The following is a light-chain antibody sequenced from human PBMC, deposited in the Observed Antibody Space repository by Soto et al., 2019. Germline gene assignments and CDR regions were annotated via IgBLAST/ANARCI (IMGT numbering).Light chain of an antibody. CDR1: QSLLNSDGKTN. Sequence: DIVMTQTPPSLSVAPGQPASISCKSSQSLLNSDGKTNLYWYLQKPGQTLQLVIYEVSNRFSGVAERFSGSGSETDFTLQISRVEAEDVGVYFCMQSIQVPWTFGQGTKVEIK. J-gene: IGKJ1*01. CDR2: EVS. CDR3: MQSIQVPWT. V-gene: IGKV2D-29*01.